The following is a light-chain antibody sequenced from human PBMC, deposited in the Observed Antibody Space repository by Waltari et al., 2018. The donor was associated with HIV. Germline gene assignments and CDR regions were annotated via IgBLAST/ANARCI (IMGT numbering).Light chain of an antibody. J-gene: IGLJ1*01. CDR1: SSHVGGYNY. V-gene: IGLV2-14*03. CDR3: SSYTSSSTPYV. CDR2: DVR. Sequence: QSALTQPASVSGSPRQSIPISCTGTSSHVGGYNYVSWYQQHPGKAPKLMIYDVRNRPSGLSDRFSGSKSGNTASLTISGLQAEDEADYYCSSYTSSSTPYVFGTGTKVTVL.